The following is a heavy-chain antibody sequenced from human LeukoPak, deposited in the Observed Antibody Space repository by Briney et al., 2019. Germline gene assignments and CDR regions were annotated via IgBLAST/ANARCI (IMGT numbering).Heavy chain of an antibody. CDR2: IYTGGST. J-gene: IGHJ4*02. V-gene: IGHV4-4*07. Sequence: SETLSLTCTVSGGSISSYYWSWIRQPAGKGLEWIGRIYTGGSTDYNPSLKSRVTISVDTSKNQFSLKLSSMTAADTAVYYCARSGSYSKEFDYWGQGTLVTVSS. D-gene: IGHD1-26*01. CDR1: GGSISSYY. CDR3: ARSGSYSKEFDY.